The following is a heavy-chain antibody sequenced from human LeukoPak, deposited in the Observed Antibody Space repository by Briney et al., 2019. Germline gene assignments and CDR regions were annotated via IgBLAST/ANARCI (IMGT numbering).Heavy chain of an antibody. Sequence: SEALSLTCTVSGGSMSSYYWSWIRQPAGKGLEWIGRVYTSGNTNYNPSLKSRVTMSVDTSKNQFSLKLTSVTAADTAVYYCARGLSHSKDIWGQGTMVTVSS. CDR1: GGSMSSYY. J-gene: IGHJ3*02. CDR2: VYTSGNT. V-gene: IGHV4-4*07. CDR3: ARGLSHSKDI.